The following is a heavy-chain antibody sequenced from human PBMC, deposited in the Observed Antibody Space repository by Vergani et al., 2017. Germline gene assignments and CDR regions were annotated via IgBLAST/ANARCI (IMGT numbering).Heavy chain of an antibody. V-gene: IGHV4-39*01. CDR3: ARGRKMVASRVWGYYYYMDV. CDR1: GASISSNSYY. CDR2: IRYSGPT. D-gene: IGHD1-14*01. Sequence: QLQLQESGPGLVEPSETLSLTCTVSGASISSNSYYWGWVRQSPGNGLEWVGSIRYSGPTYYNLPLQSRTTISLDTSKNQFSLKLSSVTAADTAVYYCARGRKMVASRVWGYYYYMDVWGKGTAVTVSS. J-gene: IGHJ6*03.